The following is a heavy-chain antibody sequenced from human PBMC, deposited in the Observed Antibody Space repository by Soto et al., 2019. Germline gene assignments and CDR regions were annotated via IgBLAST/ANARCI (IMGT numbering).Heavy chain of an antibody. V-gene: IGHV4-39*01. D-gene: IGHD6-6*01. Sequence: SETLSLTCTVSGGSTSSGGYYWSWIRQHPGKGLDWFGFIYYSGIPYYNPSFKSRVTISVDTSKNQFSLKLSSVTAADTAVYYCARLGEQLAQAPYDYYYGMDVWGQGTTVTVSS. CDR2: IYYSGIP. CDR1: GGSTSSGGYY. CDR3: ARLGEQLAQAPYDYYYGMDV. J-gene: IGHJ6*02.